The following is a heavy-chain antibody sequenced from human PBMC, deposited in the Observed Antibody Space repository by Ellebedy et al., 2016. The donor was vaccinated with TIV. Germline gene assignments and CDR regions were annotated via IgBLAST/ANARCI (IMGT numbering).Heavy chain of an antibody. J-gene: IGHJ2*01. CDR1: KFTVTYNY. CDR3: ARASFYDVDLSGWYFDL. V-gene: IGHV3-66*01. CDR2: IYTDDTT. D-gene: IGHD3-10*02. Sequence: GGSLRLSCAASKFTVTYNYMNWVRQAPGKGPEWVSGIYTDDTTYYADSVKGRFTISRDNPKNTLYLQMNSLRTEDTAVYYCARASFYDVDLSGWYFDLWGRGTLITVSS.